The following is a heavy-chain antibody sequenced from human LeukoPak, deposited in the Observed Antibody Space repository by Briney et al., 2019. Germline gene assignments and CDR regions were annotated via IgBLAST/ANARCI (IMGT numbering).Heavy chain of an antibody. Sequence: GGSLRLSCAASGFTFSSYGMHWVRQAPGKGLEWVAVIWYDGSNKYYADSVKGRFTTSRDNSKNTLFLQMNSLRAEDTAVYYCARGNSVVNYYYGMDVWGQGTTVTVSS. CDR2: IWYDGSNK. CDR3: ARGNSVVNYYYGMDV. D-gene: IGHD2-2*01. CDR1: GFTFSSYG. V-gene: IGHV3-33*01. J-gene: IGHJ6*02.